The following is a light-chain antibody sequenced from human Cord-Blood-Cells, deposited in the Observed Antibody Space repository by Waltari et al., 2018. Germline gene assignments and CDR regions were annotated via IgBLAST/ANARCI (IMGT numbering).Light chain of an antibody. Sequence: DVVMTKSPASMPVSPGGRATINCKSSRSVLYSSNNKNYLALYQQKPGQPPKLLIYWASTRESGVPDRFSGSGSGTDFTLTISSLQAEDVAVYYCQQYYSTPKYTFGQGTKLEIK. V-gene: IGKV4-1*01. CDR3: QQYYSTPKYT. J-gene: IGKJ2*01. CDR1: RSVLYSSNNKNY. CDR2: WAS.